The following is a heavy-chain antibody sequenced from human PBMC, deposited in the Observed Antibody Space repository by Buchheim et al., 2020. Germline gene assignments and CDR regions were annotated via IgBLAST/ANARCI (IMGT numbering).Heavy chain of an antibody. J-gene: IGHJ4*02. V-gene: IGHV4-59*08. Sequence: QVQLQESGPGLVKPSETLSLTCSVSGGSISDYYWSWIRQPPGKGLEWIGYIYYTGSTNYNTSLKSRVTISVDTSKNGFPLKLSSVTAADTAVYYCARHPYDFWSGYYDYWGQGTL. CDR2: IYYTGST. D-gene: IGHD3-3*01. CDR3: ARHPYDFWSGYYDY. CDR1: GGSISDYY.